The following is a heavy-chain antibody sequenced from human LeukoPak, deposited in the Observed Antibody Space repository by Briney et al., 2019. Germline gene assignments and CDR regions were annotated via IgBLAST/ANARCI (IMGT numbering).Heavy chain of an antibody. V-gene: IGHV1-69*05. CDR2: IIPIFGTA. J-gene: IGHJ5*02. D-gene: IGHD1-26*01. CDR1: GGTFSSYA. CDR3: ALCQRGGTWHGLDP. Sequence: VASVKVSCKASGGTFSSYAISWVRQAPGQGLEWMGGIIPIFGTANYAQKFQGRVTITTDESTSTAYMELSSLRSEDTAVYYCALCQRGGTWHGLDPWGQGTLVTVSS.